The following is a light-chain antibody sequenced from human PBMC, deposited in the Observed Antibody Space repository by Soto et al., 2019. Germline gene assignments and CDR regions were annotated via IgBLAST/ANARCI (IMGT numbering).Light chain of an antibody. CDR1: QSIGNW. J-gene: IGKJ3*01. Sequence: DLQMTQSPSTLSASVGDKVTITCRASQSIGNWLAWYQQKPGRAPRLLIYSTSGLKSGVPSRFSGSGSGTEFTLTISSLQPDDFAVYYCPQHNNVFGPGTKVDIK. CDR3: PQHNNV. CDR2: STS. V-gene: IGKV1-5*01.